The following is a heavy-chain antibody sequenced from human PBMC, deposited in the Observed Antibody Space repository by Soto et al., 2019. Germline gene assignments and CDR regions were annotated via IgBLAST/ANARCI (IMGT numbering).Heavy chain of an antibody. D-gene: IGHD5-12*01. CDR2: IIPIFGST. J-gene: IGHJ3*02. CDR3: ARGRKLVATSFHKGFDI. CDR1: GGTFSSYA. V-gene: IGHV1-69*06. Sequence: QVQLVQSGAEVNKPGSSVKVYCKASGGTFSSYAVSWVRQAPGQGLEWMGGIIPIFGSTNYAQKFQDRVTITADKSSSTAFMALSSLRSDDTAVYYCARGRKLVATSFHKGFDIWGPGTMVTVSS.